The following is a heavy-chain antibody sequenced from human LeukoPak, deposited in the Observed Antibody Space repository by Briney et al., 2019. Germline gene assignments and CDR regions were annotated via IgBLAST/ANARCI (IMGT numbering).Heavy chain of an antibody. Sequence: GGSLRLSCAASGITFDEYAMNWVRQAPGKGLEWVSNINWNTGVIVYADSGKGRFTVSRDNGKTSLFLQMNSLRAEETALYYCAMESRIAVAAMDYWGQGTLVTVSS. J-gene: IGHJ4*02. V-gene: IGHV3-9*01. D-gene: IGHD6-19*01. CDR1: GITFDEYA. CDR3: AMESRIAVAAMDY. CDR2: INWNTGVI.